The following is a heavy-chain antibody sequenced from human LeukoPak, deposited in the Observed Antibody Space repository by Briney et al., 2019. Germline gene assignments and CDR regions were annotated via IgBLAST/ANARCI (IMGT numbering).Heavy chain of an antibody. Sequence: ASVKVSCKTFGYTFTNYGITWVRQAPGQGLEWLGWISAYNGDTKYGQNFQGRVTMTTDTSATTAYMDLRNLSSDDTAVYYCGRVDMATTKDYWGQGTLVTVSS. D-gene: IGHD5-24*01. J-gene: IGHJ4*02. CDR3: GRVDMATTKDY. V-gene: IGHV1-18*01. CDR2: ISAYNGDT. CDR1: GYTFTNYG.